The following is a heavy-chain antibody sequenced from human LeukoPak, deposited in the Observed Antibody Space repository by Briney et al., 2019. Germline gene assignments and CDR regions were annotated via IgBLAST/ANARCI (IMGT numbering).Heavy chain of an antibody. D-gene: IGHD2-2*01. CDR2: ISGSGGST. Sequence: GGSLRLSCAASGFTFSSYAMSWVRQAPGKGLEWVSAISGSGGSTYYADSVKGRFTISRDNAKNSLYLQTNSLRAEDTAVYYCARRALRYCSSTSCPAQYYGVDVWGKGTTVTVSS. J-gene: IGHJ6*04. CDR3: ARRALRYCSSTSCPAQYYGVDV. V-gene: IGHV3-23*01. CDR1: GFTFSSYA.